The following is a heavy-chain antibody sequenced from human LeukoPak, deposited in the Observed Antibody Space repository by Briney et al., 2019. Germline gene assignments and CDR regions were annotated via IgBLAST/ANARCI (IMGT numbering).Heavy chain of an antibody. Sequence: PSETLSLTCAVSGYSISSGYYWGWIRQPPGKGLEWIGSIYHSGSTYYNPSLKSRVTISVDTSKNQFSLKLSSVTAADTAVYYCARLSRGVTEVDTYYMDVWGKGTTVTVSS. D-gene: IGHD1-14*01. CDR1: GYSISSGYY. CDR2: IYHSGST. CDR3: ARLSRGVTEVDTYYMDV. V-gene: IGHV4-38-2*01. J-gene: IGHJ6*03.